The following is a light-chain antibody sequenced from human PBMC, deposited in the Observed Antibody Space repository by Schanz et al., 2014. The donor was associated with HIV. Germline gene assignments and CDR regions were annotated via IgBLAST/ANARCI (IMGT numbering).Light chain of an antibody. J-gene: IGLJ3*02. Sequence: QSVLTQPPSASGTPGQRVTMSCSASSSNIATNAVNWYQQLPGTAPKLLIYATYNRPSGVPDRFSGSGSGTSASLAISGLQSEDEADYYCAGWDDSLKVWVFGGGTKLTVL. CDR1: SSNIATNA. CDR2: ATY. V-gene: IGLV1-44*01. CDR3: AGWDDSLKVWV.